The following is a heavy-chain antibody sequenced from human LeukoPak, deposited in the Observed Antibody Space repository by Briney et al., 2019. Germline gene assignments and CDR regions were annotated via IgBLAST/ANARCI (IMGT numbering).Heavy chain of an antibody. CDR2: IYHSGST. J-gene: IGHJ6*03. V-gene: IGHV4-38-2*02. CDR3: ARGADSTAMVKFGYYYYYMDV. D-gene: IGHD5-18*01. Sequence: SETLSLTCTVSGYSISSGYYWGWIRQPPGKGLEWIGSIYHSGSTYYNPSLKSRVTISVDTSKNQFSLKLSSVTAADTAVYYCARGADSTAMVKFGYYYYYMDVWGKGTTVTVSS. CDR1: GYSISSGYY.